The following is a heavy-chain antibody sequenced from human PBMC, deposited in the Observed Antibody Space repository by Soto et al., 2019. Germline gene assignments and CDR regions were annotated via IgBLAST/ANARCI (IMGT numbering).Heavy chain of an antibody. CDR2: VCTSGST. V-gene: IGHV4-4*07. CDR3: ARTVGAAYYFDF. CDR1: GDSMTKYY. J-gene: IGHJ4*02. D-gene: IGHD6-13*01. Sequence: QVQLQESGPGLVKPSETLSLTCTVSGDSMTKYYWSWIRQPAGKGLEWIGRVCTSGSTNYNPSLKSRVTMSIDTSNKHFSLTLKSVAVADKAVYYCARTVGAAYYFDFWGQGALVTVSS.